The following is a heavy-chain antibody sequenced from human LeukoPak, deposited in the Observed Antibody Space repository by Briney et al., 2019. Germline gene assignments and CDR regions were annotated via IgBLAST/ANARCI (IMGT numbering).Heavy chain of an antibody. CDR1: GYTFTSSG. J-gene: IGHJ4*02. CDR2: ISTYNGNT. CDR3: ARVTYYYDSTFGY. V-gene: IGHV1-18*01. D-gene: IGHD3-22*01. Sequence: GASVKVSCKASGYTFTSSGINWMRQAPGQGLEWMGWISTYNGNTNYAQKLQGRVTMTTDTSTSTAYMELSRLRSDDTAVYYCARVTYYYDSTFGYWGQGTLVTVSS.